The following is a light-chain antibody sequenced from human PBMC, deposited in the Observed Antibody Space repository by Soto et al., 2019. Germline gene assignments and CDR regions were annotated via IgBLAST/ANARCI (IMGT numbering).Light chain of an antibody. Sequence: QSVLTQPPSVSGAPGQRVSISCTWSSSNIGSGHDVHWYHHVPGAAPKPLIYGNNNRPSGVPDRFSGSKSGTSASLAITGLQAEDEGDYYCQSYDSLSGSVEFGGGTKLTVL. V-gene: IGLV1-40*01. CDR3: QSYDSLSGSVE. CDR2: GNN. J-gene: IGLJ2*01. CDR1: SSNIGSGHD.